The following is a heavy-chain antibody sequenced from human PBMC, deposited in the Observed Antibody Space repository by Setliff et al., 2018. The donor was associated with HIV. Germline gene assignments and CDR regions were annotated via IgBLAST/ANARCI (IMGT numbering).Heavy chain of an antibody. CDR2: IKQDGSEK. D-gene: IGHD6-13*01. Sequence: GESLKISCAASGFTFSSYWISWVRQAPGKGLEWVANIKQDGSEKYYVDSVKGRFTISRDNAKNSLYLQMNSLRVEDTAVYYCARVWRSSSWYITSWGQGTLVTVSS. CDR1: GFTFSSYW. V-gene: IGHV3-7*01. J-gene: IGHJ5*02. CDR3: ARVWRSSSWYITS.